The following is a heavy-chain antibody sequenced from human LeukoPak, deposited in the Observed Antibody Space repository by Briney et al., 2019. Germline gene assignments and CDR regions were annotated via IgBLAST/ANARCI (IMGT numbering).Heavy chain of an antibody. CDR1: GFTFSTYA. D-gene: IGHD6-19*01. CDR3: AKGQVGWYYFTMDV. CDR2: ISGSGDST. V-gene: IGHV3-23*01. Sequence: GGSLRLSCAASGFTFSTYAMSWVRQAPGKGLEWVSAISGSGDSTYYADSVKARFTISRDNSKNTLYLQMNSLRAEDTAVYYCAKGQVGWYYFTMDVWGQGTTVTVSS. J-gene: IGHJ6*02.